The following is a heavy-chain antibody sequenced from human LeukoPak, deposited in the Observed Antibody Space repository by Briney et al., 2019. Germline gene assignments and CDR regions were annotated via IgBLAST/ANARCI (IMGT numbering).Heavy chain of an antibody. Sequence: PGGSLRLSCVASGFTFSNHWMGWVRQAPGKGLEWVANIDQDGSEKFYVDSVKGRFTISRDNGKNSMYLQMNSLRAEDTALYYCARDQGAAGDYWGQGTLVTVSS. CDR1: GFTFSNHW. J-gene: IGHJ4*02. V-gene: IGHV3-7*01. CDR3: ARDQGAAGDY. CDR2: IDQDGSEK. D-gene: IGHD6-13*01.